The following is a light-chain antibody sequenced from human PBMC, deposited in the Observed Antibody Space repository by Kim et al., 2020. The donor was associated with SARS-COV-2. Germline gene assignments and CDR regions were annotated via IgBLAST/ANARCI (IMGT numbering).Light chain of an antibody. CDR2: DVS. Sequence: EIVLTQSPATLSLSPGERATLSCRASQYVSNYLAWYQQRPGQAPRLLIYDVSDRATAIPARFSGSGSGTDFTLTISSLEPEDFAVYYCQYRRSFGQGTKVDIK. J-gene: IGKJ1*01. CDR3: QYRRS. V-gene: IGKV3-11*01. CDR1: QYVSNY.